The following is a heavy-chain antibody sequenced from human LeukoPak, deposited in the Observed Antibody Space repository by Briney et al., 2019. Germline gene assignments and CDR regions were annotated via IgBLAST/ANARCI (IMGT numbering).Heavy chain of an antibody. D-gene: IGHD6-13*01. J-gene: IGHJ6*04. V-gene: IGHV3-48*03. Sequence: AGSLRLSCAASGVTVSSDEMNWVRQAPGKGLLGVSDISSSGSTRYYADAVKGPFTISRDNAKHSLYLQMTRLRAEDTAVYYCARRTLLGIAAAGCGMDVWGKGTTVTVSS. CDR1: GVTVSSDE. CDR2: ISSSGSTR. CDR3: ARRTLLGIAAAGCGMDV.